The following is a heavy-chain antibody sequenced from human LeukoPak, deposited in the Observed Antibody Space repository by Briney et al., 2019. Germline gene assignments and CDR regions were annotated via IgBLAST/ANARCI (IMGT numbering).Heavy chain of an antibody. CDR1: GYTFTSYG. V-gene: IGHV1-18*01. J-gene: IGHJ4*02. CDR3: ATAGRGYCSSTSCSQLYYFDY. D-gene: IGHD2-2*01. Sequence: ASVKVSCKASGYTFTSYGISWVRQAPGQGLEWMGWISAYNGNTNYAQKLQGRVTMTRDTSTSTVYMELSSLRSEDTAVYYCATAGRGYCSSTSCSQLYYFDYWGQGTLVTVSS. CDR2: ISAYNGNT.